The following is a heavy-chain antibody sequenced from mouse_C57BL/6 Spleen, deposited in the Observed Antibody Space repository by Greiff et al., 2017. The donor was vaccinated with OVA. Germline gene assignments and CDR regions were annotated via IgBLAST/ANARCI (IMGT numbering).Heavy chain of an antibody. CDR1: GFTFSDYG. CDR2: ISSGSSTI. Sequence: EVHLVESGGGLVKPGGSLKLSCAASGFTFSDYGMHWVRQAPEKGLEWVAYISSGSSTIYYADTVKGRFTISRDNAKNTLFLQMTSLRSEDTAMYYCARDVQRGFAYWGQGTLVTVSA. J-gene: IGHJ3*01. CDR3: ARDVQRGFAY. V-gene: IGHV5-17*01.